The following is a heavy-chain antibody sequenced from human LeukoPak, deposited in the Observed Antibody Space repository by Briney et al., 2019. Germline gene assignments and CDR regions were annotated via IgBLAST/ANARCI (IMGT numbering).Heavy chain of an antibody. V-gene: IGHV4-39*01. D-gene: IGHD6-19*01. CDR2: YTGST. Sequence: SETLSLTCTVSGGSISSSTYYWGWIRQPPGKGLEWIGSYTGSTDYNPSLKSRVAVSVDASKSQISLRLSSVTAADTAVYYCARHGPTRKQWLVGYYFDYWGQGTLVTVSS. CDR3: ARHGPTRKQWLVGYYFDY. J-gene: IGHJ4*02. CDR1: GGSISSSTYY.